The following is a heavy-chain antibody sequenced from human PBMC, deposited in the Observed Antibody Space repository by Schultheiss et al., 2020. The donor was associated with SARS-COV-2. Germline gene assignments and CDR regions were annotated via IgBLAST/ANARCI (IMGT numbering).Heavy chain of an antibody. J-gene: IGHJ5*02. CDR1: GFTFSRYA. D-gene: IGHD3-10*01. CDR2: ISSNGGST. V-gene: IGHV3-64*04. Sequence: GESLKISCSGSGFTFSRYAMHWVRQAPGKGLEYVSAISSNGGSTYYADSVKGRFTISRDNSKNTLYLQMNSLRAEDTAVYYCARDQGVRGVKGSNWFDPWGQGTLVTVSS. CDR3: ARDQGVRGVKGSNWFDP.